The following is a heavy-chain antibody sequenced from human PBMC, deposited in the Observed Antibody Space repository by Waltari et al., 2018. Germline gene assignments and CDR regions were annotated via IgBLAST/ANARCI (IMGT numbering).Heavy chain of an antibody. CDR2: INGDGTTT. CDR3: TRDRGLPDAFNL. J-gene: IGHJ3*01. CDR1: GFTFGPYW. V-gene: IGHV3-74*01. Sequence: EEQLVESGGGSGQPGGSLRLSCAASGFTFGPYWMHWVRQAPGKGLVWVSHINGDGTTTKYADSVKGRFTISRDNTKNTLYLEINSLRAEDTAVYYCTRDRGLPDAFNLWGQGTMVTVSS.